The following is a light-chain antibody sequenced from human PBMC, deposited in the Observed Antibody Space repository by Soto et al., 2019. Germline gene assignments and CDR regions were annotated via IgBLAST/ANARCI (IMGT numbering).Light chain of an antibody. V-gene: IGKV4-1*01. CDR1: QSILYTSNNKNY. CDR3: QQYSSTLYT. J-gene: IGKJ2*01. Sequence: DIVMTQSPDSLAVSLGERATINCKSSQSILYTSNNKNYLAWYQQKPGQPPKLPIYWASTRDSGVPDRFSGSGSGTDFTLTISNLQAEDVAVYYCQQYSSTLYTFGQGTKLEIK. CDR2: WAS.